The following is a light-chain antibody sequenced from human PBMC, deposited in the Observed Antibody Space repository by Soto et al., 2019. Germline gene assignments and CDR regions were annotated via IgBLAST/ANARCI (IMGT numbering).Light chain of an antibody. CDR1: QSVSSSN. CDR3: HQYGSSPET. CDR2: GAS. Sequence: EIVLTQSPGTLSLSPGERATLSCRASQSVSSSNLAWYQQKPGQAPRLLIYGASTRATGIPDRFSGSGSGTGFTLSISRLEPEDFAVYYCHQYGSSPETFGPGTKLEIK. V-gene: IGKV3-20*01. J-gene: IGKJ2*01.